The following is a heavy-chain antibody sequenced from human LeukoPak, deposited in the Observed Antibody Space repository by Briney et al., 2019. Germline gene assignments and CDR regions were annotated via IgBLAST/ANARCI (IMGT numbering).Heavy chain of an antibody. Sequence: ASVKVSCKASGYTFTSYYMHLVRQAPGQGLEWMGIINPSGGSTSYAQKFQGRVTMTRDTSTSTVYMELSSLRSEDTAVYYCARVDNSPTPLQWHFDYWGQGTLVTVSS. V-gene: IGHV1-46*01. D-gene: IGHD5-24*01. CDR1: GYTFTSYY. CDR3: ARVDNSPTPLQWHFDY. J-gene: IGHJ4*02. CDR2: INPSGGST.